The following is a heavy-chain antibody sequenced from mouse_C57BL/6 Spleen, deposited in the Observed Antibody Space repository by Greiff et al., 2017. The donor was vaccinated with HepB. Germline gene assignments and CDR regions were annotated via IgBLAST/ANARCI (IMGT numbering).Heavy chain of an antibody. J-gene: IGHJ4*01. Sequence: EVQLQQSGPELVKPGASVKISCKASGYTFTDYYMNWVKQSHGKSLEWIGDINPNNGGTSYNQKFKGKATLTVDKSSSTAYLDLRSLTSEDSAVYYWARRCDDDGTMDYWGQGTSVTVSS. CDR2: INPNNGGT. D-gene: IGHD2-4*01. V-gene: IGHV1-26*01. CDR3: ARRCDDDGTMDY. CDR1: GYTFTDYY.